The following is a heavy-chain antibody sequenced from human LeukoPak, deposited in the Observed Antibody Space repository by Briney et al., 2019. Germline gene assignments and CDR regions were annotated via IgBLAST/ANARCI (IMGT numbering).Heavy chain of an antibody. J-gene: IGHJ3*02. CDR3: ARPDGYNFVRAFDI. D-gene: IGHD5-24*01. V-gene: IGHV4-61*02. Sequence: SETLSLTCTVSGGSISSSSYYWSWIRQPAGKGLEWIGRIYTSGSTNYNPSLKSRVTMSVDTSKNQFSLKLSSVTAADTAVYYCARPDGYNFVRAFDIWGQGTMVTVSS. CDR2: IYTSGST. CDR1: GGSISSSSYY.